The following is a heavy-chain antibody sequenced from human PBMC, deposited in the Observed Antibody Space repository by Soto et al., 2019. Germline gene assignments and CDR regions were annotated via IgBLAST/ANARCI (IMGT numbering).Heavy chain of an antibody. CDR3: ARDSARVAGNLYYGMDV. J-gene: IGHJ6*02. Sequence: ASVKVSCTASGYTFTSYAMHWVRQAPGQRLEWMGWINAGNGNTKYSQKFQGRVTITRDTSASTAYMELSSLRSEDTAVYYCARDSARVAGNLYYGMDVWGQGTTVTVSS. CDR2: INAGNGNT. CDR1: GYTFTSYA. V-gene: IGHV1-3*01. D-gene: IGHD6-19*01.